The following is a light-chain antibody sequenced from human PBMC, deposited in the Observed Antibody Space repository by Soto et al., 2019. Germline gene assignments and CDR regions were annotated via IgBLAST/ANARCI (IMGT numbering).Light chain of an antibody. CDR3: SSYTRKSNYV. V-gene: IGLV2-14*01. Sequence: QSALTQPASVSGSPGQSITMSCTGTSSDVGNYNYVSWYQQYPGKAPKLMIYEVTNRPSGISNRFSGSKSGNTASLTISGLQAEDEADYYCSSYTRKSNYVFGTGTKVTVL. CDR2: EVT. J-gene: IGLJ1*01. CDR1: SSDVGNYNY.